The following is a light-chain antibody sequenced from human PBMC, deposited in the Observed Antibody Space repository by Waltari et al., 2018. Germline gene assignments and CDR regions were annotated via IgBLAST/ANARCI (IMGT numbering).Light chain of an antibody. CDR2: DAS. V-gene: IGKV3-11*01. CDR1: QRVSSY. J-gene: IGKJ1*01. Sequence: EIVLTQSPATLSLSPGERATLSCRASQRVSSYLAWYQQNPGQAPRLLIYDASNRATGIPARFSGSGSGTDFTLTISSLEPEDFAVYYCQQRSNWTFGQGTKVEIK. CDR3: QQRSNWT.